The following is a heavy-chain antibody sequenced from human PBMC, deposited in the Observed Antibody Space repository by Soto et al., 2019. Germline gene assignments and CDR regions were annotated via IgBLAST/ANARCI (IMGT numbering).Heavy chain of an antibody. Sequence: GESLKISFEGSGYSFVTHWIGWVRQMPGKGLEWIGIIYPYGSETTYSPAFQGHVTISADKSTNTAYLQWSSLKASDTAIYYCARISPSYPYFYYGMDVWGQGTTVTVSS. D-gene: IGHD3-10*01. CDR3: ARISPSYPYFYYGMDV. J-gene: IGHJ6*02. CDR2: IYPYGSET. V-gene: IGHV5-51*06. CDR1: GYSFVTHW.